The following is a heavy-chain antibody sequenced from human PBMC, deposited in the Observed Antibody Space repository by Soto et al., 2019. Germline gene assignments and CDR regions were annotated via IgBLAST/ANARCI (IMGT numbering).Heavy chain of an antibody. Sequence: GGSLRLSCAASGFTFSTYTMSWVRRAPGKGLEWVSAISGSGASPSYADSVQGRFTISRDNPKRTLYLQMNNLRAEDTAVYYCAKARCSTTNCYVPDYWGQGTLVTVSS. D-gene: IGHD2-2*01. V-gene: IGHV3-23*01. CDR1: GFTFSTYT. J-gene: IGHJ4*02. CDR2: ISGSGASP. CDR3: AKARCSTTNCYVPDY.